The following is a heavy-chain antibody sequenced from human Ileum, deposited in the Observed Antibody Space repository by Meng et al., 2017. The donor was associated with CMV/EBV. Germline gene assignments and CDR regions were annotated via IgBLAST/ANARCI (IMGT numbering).Heavy chain of an antibody. CDR2: ISPDGSST. D-gene: IGHD3-3*01. Sequence: GESLKISCAASEFSLSTYWMHWVRQTPGKGLVWVSRISPDGSSTRYADSVKGRFTISRDNVNNMLYLRMSSLRDEDTAVYFCARDKRILDTYYVMDVWGPGTMVNVSS. CDR1: EFSLSTYW. J-gene: IGHJ6*02. V-gene: IGHV3-74*01. CDR3: ARDKRILDTYYVMDV.